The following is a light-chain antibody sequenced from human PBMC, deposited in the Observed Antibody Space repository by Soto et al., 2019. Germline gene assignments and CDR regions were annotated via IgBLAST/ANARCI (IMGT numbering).Light chain of an antibody. J-gene: IGKJ4*01. CDR2: GAS. Sequence: EIVMTQSPATLSVSPGERATLSCRASQSVSSNLAWYQQKPGQAPRLLIHGASIRATGIPVRFSGSGSGTEFTLTIGSLQSEDFAVYYCQQYNNWPLAFGGGTKVEIK. CDR1: QSVSSN. CDR3: QQYNNWPLA. V-gene: IGKV3-15*01.